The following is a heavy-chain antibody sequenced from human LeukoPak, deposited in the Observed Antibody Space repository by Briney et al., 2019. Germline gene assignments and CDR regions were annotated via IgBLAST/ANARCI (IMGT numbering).Heavy chain of an antibody. CDR3: AGVRYDSSGYYSVGAFDI. CDR1: GGSISSYY. CDR2: IYTSGST. J-gene: IGHJ3*02. V-gene: IGHV4-4*07. Sequence: SETLSLTCTVSGGSISSYYWSWIRQPAGKGLEWIGRIYTSGSTNYNPSLKSRVTMSVDTSKNQFSLKLSSVTAADTAVYYCAGVRYDSSGYYSVGAFDIWGQGTMVTVSS. D-gene: IGHD3-22*01.